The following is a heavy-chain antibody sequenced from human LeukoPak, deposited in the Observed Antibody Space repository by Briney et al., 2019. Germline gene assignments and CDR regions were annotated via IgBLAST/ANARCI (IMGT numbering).Heavy chain of an antibody. CDR2: ITGDGQIV. Sequence: GGSLRLSCEASRFTFSSFAMTWVRQAPGKGLEWVSSITGDGQIVYHADSVRGRFTISRDNSKSTLYLQMNSLRAEDTAVYYCAKRLYFDSGVSNSWGLGTVVTVFS. CDR3: AKRLYFDSGVSNS. J-gene: IGHJ5*02. V-gene: IGHV3-23*01. D-gene: IGHD3-22*01. CDR1: RFTFSSFA.